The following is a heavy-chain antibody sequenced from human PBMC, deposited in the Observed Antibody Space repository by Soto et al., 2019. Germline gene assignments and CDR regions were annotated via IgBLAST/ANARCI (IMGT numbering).Heavy chain of an antibody. CDR3: ARGHEGTIDV. Sequence: PTVSLACGIFGDGVSSNGAAWNWIRQSPSRGLQWLGRTYYRSKWNNDYAVSVKGRITINPDTSKNQFSLQLNSVTPEDTAGYCCARGHEGTIDVWRQGTTVTVSS. CDR2: TYYRSKWNN. J-gene: IGHJ6*02. V-gene: IGHV6-1*01. CDR1: GDGVSSNGAA.